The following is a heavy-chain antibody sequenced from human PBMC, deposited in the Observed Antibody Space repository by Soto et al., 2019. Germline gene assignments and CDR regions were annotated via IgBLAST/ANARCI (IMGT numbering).Heavy chain of an antibody. D-gene: IGHD2-15*01. Sequence: VSLRLSCAASGFTFSSYAMSWVRQAPGKGLEWVSAISGSGGSTYYADSVKGRFTISRDNSKNTLYLQMNSLRAEDTAVYYCAKVAGYCSGGSCLNFDYWGQGTLVTVSS. CDR3: AKVAGYCSGGSCLNFDY. CDR2: ISGSGGST. CDR1: GFTFSSYA. J-gene: IGHJ4*02. V-gene: IGHV3-23*01.